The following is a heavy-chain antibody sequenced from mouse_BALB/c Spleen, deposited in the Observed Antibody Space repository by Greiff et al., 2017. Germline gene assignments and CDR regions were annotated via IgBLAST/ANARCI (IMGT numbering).Heavy chain of an antibody. D-gene: IGHD2-14*01. CDR1: GYSFTGYY. Sequence: EVQLQQSGPELVKPGASVKISCKASGYSFTGYYMHWVKQSHVKSLEWIGRINPYNGATSYNQNFKDKASLTVDKSSSTAYMELHSLTSEDSAVYYCAREEVRRGDYYAMDYWGQGTSVTVSS. CDR3: AREEVRRGDYYAMDY. V-gene: IGHV1-26*01. CDR2: INPYNGAT. J-gene: IGHJ4*01.